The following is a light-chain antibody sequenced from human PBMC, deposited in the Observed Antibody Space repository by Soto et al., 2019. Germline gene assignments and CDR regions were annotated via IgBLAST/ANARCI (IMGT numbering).Light chain of an antibody. J-gene: IGKJ5*01. CDR2: GAS. CDR3: QQYNDWPIT. Sequence: IVLTQSQATLSVSSGERGALSCRASQSVSSYSAWYQKKPGQAPRLLIYGASTRATGVSGRFSGSGSGTEFTLTITSLQSEDFAIYFCQQYNDWPITFGQGTRLEIK. CDR1: QSVSSY. V-gene: IGKV3D-15*01.